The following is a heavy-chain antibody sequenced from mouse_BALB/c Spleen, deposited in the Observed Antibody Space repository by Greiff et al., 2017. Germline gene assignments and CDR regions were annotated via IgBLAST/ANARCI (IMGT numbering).Heavy chain of an antibody. J-gene: IGHJ1*01. CDR1: GFNIKDYY. CDR2: IDPENGDT. Sequence: EVQLQQSGAELVRSGASVKLSCTASGFNIKDYYMHWVKQRPEQGLEWIGWIDPENGDTEYAPKFQGKATMTADTSSNTAYLQLSSLTSEDTADYYCELGRWYFDVWGAGTTVTVSS. V-gene: IGHV14-4*02. CDR3: ELGRWYFDV. D-gene: IGHD4-1*01.